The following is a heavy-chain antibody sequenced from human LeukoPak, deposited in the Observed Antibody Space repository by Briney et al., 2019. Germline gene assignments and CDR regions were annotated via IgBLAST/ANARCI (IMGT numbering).Heavy chain of an antibody. Sequence: PSETLSLTCAVYGGSFSGYYWSWIRQPPGKGLEWIGEINHSGSTNYNPSLKSRVTISVDTSKNQFSLKLSSVTAADTAVYYCARETRRGYSGSGSYYRVYMDVWGKGTTVTVSS. D-gene: IGHD3-10*01. V-gene: IGHV4-34*01. J-gene: IGHJ6*03. CDR3: ARETRRGYSGSGSYYRVYMDV. CDR2: INHSGST. CDR1: GGSFSGYY.